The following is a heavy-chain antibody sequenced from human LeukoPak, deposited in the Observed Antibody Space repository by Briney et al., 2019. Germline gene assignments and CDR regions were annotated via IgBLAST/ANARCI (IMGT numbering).Heavy chain of an antibody. J-gene: IGHJ4*02. D-gene: IGHD1-26*01. CDR2: IKQDGSEK. CDR3: ARNKHGGSYRDY. CDR1: GFTFEDYG. V-gene: IGHV3-7*01. Sequence: GGSLRLSCAASGFTFEDYGMSWVRQAPGKGLEWVANIKQDGSEKYYVDSVKGRFTISRDNAKNSLYLQMNSLRAEDTAVYYCARNKHGGSYRDYWGQGTLVTVSS.